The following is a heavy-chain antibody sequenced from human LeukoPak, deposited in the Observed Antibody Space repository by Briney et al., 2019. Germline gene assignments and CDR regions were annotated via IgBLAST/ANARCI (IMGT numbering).Heavy chain of an antibody. CDR1: GFTFSSYE. CDR3: AKDRLSGSYYDGAFDI. V-gene: IGHV3-48*03. J-gene: IGHJ3*02. Sequence: GGSLRLSCAASGFTFSSYEMNWVRQAPGKGLEWVSYISSSGSTIYYADSVKGRFTISRDNAKNSLYLQMNSLRAEDTAVYYCAKDRLSGSYYDGAFDIWGQGTMVTVSS. D-gene: IGHD1-26*01. CDR2: ISSSGSTI.